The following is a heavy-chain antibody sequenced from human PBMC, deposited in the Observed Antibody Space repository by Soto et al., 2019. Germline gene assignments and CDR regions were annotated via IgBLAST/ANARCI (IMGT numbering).Heavy chain of an antibody. Sequence: ASETLSLTCTVSGGSISSYYWSWIRQPPGKGLEWIGYIYYSGSTNYNPSLKSRVTISVDTSKNQFSLKLSSVTAADTAVYYCARGKTAGYSSGWYNWFDPWGQGTLVTVSS. CDR3: ARGKTAGYSSGWYNWFDP. V-gene: IGHV4-59*01. CDR2: IYYSGST. CDR1: GGSISSYY. D-gene: IGHD6-19*01. J-gene: IGHJ5*02.